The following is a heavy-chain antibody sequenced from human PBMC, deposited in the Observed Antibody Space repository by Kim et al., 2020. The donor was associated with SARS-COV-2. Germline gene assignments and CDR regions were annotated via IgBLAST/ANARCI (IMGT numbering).Heavy chain of an antibody. CDR1: GYSFAAYG. CDR2: INPTSGLT. V-gene: IGHV1-18*04. CDR3: ARSGSDGYLP. D-gene: IGHD6-25*01. Sequence: ASVKVSCKASGYSFAAYGITWVRQVPGQGLEWMGWINPTSGLTQYASKIHGRVTMTTDPATTTAFLDVRSLKSDDTAVYFCARSGSDGYLPWGQGTLVIVSS. J-gene: IGHJ5*02.